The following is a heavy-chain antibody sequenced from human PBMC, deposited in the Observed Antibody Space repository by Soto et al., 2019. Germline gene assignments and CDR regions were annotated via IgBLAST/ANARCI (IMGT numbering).Heavy chain of an antibody. CDR2: IYYSGST. CDR3: ARLAAAGTGNWFDP. D-gene: IGHD6-13*01. V-gene: IGHV4-31*03. Sequence: QVQLQESGPGLVKPSQTLSLTCTVSGGSISSGGYYWSWIRQHPGKGLEWIGYIYYSGSTYYNPSLESRVTISVDTSKNQFSLKLSSVTAADTAVYYCARLAAAGTGNWFDPWGQGTLVTVSS. J-gene: IGHJ5*02. CDR1: GGSISSGGYY.